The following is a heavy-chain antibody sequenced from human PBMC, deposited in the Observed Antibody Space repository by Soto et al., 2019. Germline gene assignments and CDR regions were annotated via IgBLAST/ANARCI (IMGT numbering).Heavy chain of an antibody. CDR2: INPNSGGT. D-gene: IGHD5-18*01. J-gene: IGHJ6*02. Sequence: GASVKVSCKASGYTFIGYYMHWVRQAPGQGLEWMGWINPNSGGTNYAQKFQGRVTMTRDTSIRTVYMELSRLRSDDTAVYYCARGGLPRPRAGYSYGEYYFYGMDVWGQGTTVTVSS. CDR3: ARGGLPRPRAGYSYGEYYFYGMDV. CDR1: GYTFIGYY. V-gene: IGHV1-2*02.